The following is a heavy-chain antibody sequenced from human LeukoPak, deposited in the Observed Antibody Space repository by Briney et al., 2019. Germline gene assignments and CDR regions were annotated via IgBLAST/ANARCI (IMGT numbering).Heavy chain of an antibody. CDR2: IDSSSNYI. D-gene: IGHD2-2*01. CDR1: GFTFSSYS. CDR3: ARLPGYCSSTSCSSNNDY. J-gene: IGHJ4*02. Sequence: GGSLRLSCAASGFTFSSYSMNWVRQAPGKGLEWVSSIDSSSNYIYYADSVKGRFTTSRGNAKNSLYLQMNSLRADDTAVYYCARLPGYCSSTSCSSNNDYWGQGTLVTVSS. V-gene: IGHV3-21*01.